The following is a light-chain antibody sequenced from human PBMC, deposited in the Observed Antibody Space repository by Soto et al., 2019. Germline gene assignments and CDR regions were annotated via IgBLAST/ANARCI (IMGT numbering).Light chain of an antibody. CDR1: QSVSSS. CDR2: GAS. J-gene: IGKJ1*01. Sequence: EIVMTQSPATLSVSPGEGATLSCRASQSVSSSLAWYQQRPGQAPRLLISGASTRATGIPARFSGSVSGTEFILTINSLQSEDFAIYYCQQYNNWPRTFGQGTRVEIK. CDR3: QQYNNWPRT. V-gene: IGKV3-15*01.